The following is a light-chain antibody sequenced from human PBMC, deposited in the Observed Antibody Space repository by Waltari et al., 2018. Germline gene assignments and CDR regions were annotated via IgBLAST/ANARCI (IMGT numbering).Light chain of an antibody. V-gene: IGKV3-15*01. CDR2: AAS. J-gene: IGKJ3*01. CDR3: QQYNTWPS. CDR1: QNISTH. Sequence: EVVMTQSPATLPVSPGQRASLSCRASQNISTHLVWYQHNPGQAPRLLNYAASTRATGTPARFSGHGSGTEFTLTISSLQSEDFALYYSQQYNTWPSFGPGTKVDIK.